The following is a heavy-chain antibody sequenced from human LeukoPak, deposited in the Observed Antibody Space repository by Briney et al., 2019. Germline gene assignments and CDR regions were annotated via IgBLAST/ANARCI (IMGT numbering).Heavy chain of an antibody. D-gene: IGHD2-2*01. CDR2: ISYDGSYK. CDR1: GFTFSSYG. V-gene: IGHV3-30*18. Sequence: PGGSLRLSCAASGFTFSSYGMHWVRQAPGKGLEWVVVISYDGSYKFYADSVKGRFTISRDNSKNTVYVQMSSLRAEDTAVYYCAKDLCTATNCYFGDWGQGSLVTVSS. CDR3: AKDLCTATNCYFGD. J-gene: IGHJ4*02.